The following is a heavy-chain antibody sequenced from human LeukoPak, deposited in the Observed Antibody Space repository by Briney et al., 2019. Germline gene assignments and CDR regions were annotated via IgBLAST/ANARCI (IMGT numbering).Heavy chain of an antibody. CDR3: ARDLTSSWKYGEIDF. CDR1: GYTFTSYG. Sequence: ASVKVSRKASGYTFTSYGISWVRQAPGQGLEWMGWISAYSGNTDYAQRLQGRITMTTDTPTSTAYMELRSLRSDDTAVYYCARDLTSSWKYGEIDFWGQGTRVTVSS. D-gene: IGHD1-7*01. V-gene: IGHV1-18*01. CDR2: ISAYSGNT. J-gene: IGHJ4*02.